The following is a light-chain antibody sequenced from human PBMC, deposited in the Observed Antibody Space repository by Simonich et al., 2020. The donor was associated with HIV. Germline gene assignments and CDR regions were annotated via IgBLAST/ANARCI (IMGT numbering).Light chain of an antibody. CDR1: SSDFGGYAY. J-gene: IGLJ3*02. CDR2: EVT. CDR3: CSYAGSYTGV. V-gene: IGLV2-11*01. Sequence: QSALTQPRSVSGSPGQSVTLSCTGTSSDFGGYAYVSWYQQTPAKAPKLTIYEVTKRPSGVPYRFSGAKSGNTASLTISGLQAEDEADYYCCSYAGSYTGVFGGGTKLTVL.